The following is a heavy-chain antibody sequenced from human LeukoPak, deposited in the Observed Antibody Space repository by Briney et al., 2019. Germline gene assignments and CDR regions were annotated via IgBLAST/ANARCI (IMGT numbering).Heavy chain of an antibody. CDR2: ISGSGVYT. CDR1: GFTFDSYG. D-gene: IGHD3-22*01. CDR3: ARDNYDSSGYYWPRAY. Sequence: GGSLRLSCAASGFTFDSYGMNWVRQAPGKGLEWVSGISGSGVYTYYADSVKGRFTISRDNAKNSLYLQMNSLRAEDTSLYYCARDNYDSSGYYWPRAYWGQGTLVTVSS. J-gene: IGHJ4*02. V-gene: IGHV3-23*01.